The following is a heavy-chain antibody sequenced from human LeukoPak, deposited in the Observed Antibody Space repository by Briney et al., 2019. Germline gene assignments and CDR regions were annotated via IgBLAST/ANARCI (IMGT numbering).Heavy chain of an antibody. Sequence: ASVKVSCKASGYTFTSYAMHWVRQAPGQRLEWMGWINAGNGNTKYSQKFQGRVTITRDTSASTAYMELSSLRSEDTAVYYCARNKILTDGMDVWGQGTTVTVSS. CDR2: INAGNGNT. CDR3: ARNKILTDGMDV. D-gene: IGHD2-8*01. V-gene: IGHV1-3*01. J-gene: IGHJ6*02. CDR1: GYTFTSYA.